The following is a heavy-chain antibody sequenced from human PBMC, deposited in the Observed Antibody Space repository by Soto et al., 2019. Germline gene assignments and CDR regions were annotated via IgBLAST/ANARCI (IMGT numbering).Heavy chain of an antibody. J-gene: IGHJ4*02. V-gene: IGHV3-23*01. Sequence: GGSLRLSCAASEFTFSSYAMSWVRQAPGKGLEWVSSISGSGGSTYYADSVEGRFTISRDNSKNTLHLQMNSLRAEDTATYYCAHRSRGYAYYFDQWGQGTLVTVSS. D-gene: IGHD5-12*01. CDR3: AHRSRGYAYYFDQ. CDR1: EFTFSSYA. CDR2: ISGSGGST.